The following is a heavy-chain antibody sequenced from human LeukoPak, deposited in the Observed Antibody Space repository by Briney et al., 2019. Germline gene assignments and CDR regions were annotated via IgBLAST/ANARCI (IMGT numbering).Heavy chain of an antibody. J-gene: IGHJ4*02. Sequence: ASVKVSCKASGGTFSSYAISWVRQAPGQGLEWMGGIIPIFGTANYAQKFQGRVTITADESTSKDYMELSSLRSEDTAVYYCGRDGGPAMVVDLFYWGQGTLVSVSS. CDR1: GGTFSSYA. CDR3: GRDGGPAMVVDLFY. D-gene: IGHD5-18*01. V-gene: IGHV1-69*13. CDR2: IIPIFGTA.